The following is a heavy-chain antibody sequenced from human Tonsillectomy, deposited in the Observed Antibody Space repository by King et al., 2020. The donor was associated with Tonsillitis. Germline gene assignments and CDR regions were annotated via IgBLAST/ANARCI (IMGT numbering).Heavy chain of an antibody. D-gene: IGHD3-22*01. J-gene: IGHJ3*01. CDR3: ARADSSGYYYDAFNF. CDR2: IYYSGST. V-gene: IGHV4-59*01. Sequence: QLQESGPGLVKPSETLSLTCTVSGGSISSYYWSWIRQPPGKGLEWIGYIYYSGSTNYNPSLKSRVTISVDTSKNQFSLKLSSVTAADTAVYYCARADSSGYYYDAFNFWAQGTMVTASS. CDR1: GGSISSYY.